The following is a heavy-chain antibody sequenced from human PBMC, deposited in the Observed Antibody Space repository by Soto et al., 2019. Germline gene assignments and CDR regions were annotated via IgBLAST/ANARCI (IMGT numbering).Heavy chain of an antibody. CDR2: IDTSDSYT. CDR3: ARTTVTRGIDY. V-gene: IGHV5-10-1*01. D-gene: IGHD4-17*01. Sequence: PGESLKTFCKGPGYSFSSYWISWVRKRPGKGLEWRGRIDTSDSYTNYSPSFQGHGTISADKSISTAYLQWSSLKASDTAMYYCARTTVTRGIDYWGQGTLVTVSS. J-gene: IGHJ4*02. CDR1: GYSFSSYW.